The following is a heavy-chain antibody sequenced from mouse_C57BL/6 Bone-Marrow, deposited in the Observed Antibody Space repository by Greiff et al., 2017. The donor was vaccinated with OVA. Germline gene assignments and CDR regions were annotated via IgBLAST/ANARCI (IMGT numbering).Heavy chain of an antibody. D-gene: IGHD1-1*01. J-gene: IGHJ1*03. CDR1: GFTFSDFY. CDR3: ARFGSSGWYFDV. Sequence: DVMLVESGGGLVQSGRSLRLSCATSGFTFSDFYMEWVRQAPGKGLEWIAASRNKANDYTTEYSASVKGRFIFSRDTSQSILYLQMNALRAEDTAIYYCARFGSSGWYFDVWGTGTTVTVSS. V-gene: IGHV7-1*01. CDR2: SRNKANDYTT.